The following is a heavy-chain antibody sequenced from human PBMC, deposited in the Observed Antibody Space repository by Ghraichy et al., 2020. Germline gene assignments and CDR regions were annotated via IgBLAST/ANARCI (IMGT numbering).Heavy chain of an antibody. Sequence: GGSLRLSCAASGFTFSSYWMSWVRQAPGKGLEWVANIKHDGSEKYYVDSVKGRLTISRDNAKNSLYLQMNSLRAEDTAVYYCARAKDETWGSYPSRYGGQGTLVTVSS. V-gene: IGHV3-7*01. CDR2: IKHDGSEK. J-gene: IGHJ4*02. CDR1: GFTFSSYW. D-gene: IGHD3-16*02. CDR3: ARAKDETWGSYPSRY.